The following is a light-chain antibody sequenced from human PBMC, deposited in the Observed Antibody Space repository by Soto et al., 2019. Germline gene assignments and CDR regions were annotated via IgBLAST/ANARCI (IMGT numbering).Light chain of an antibody. V-gene: IGKV3-20*01. J-gene: IGKJ5*01. CDR2: GAS. CDR1: QSVSSSY. Sequence: EIVFTQSPGTLSFSPGGGATLSCRASQSVSSSYIAWYQQRPGQTPSLLIYGASTRATGIPDRFSGSGSGTHFTLTISSLQPDDFATYYCQQYNTYSTFGQGTRLEIK. CDR3: QQYNTYST.